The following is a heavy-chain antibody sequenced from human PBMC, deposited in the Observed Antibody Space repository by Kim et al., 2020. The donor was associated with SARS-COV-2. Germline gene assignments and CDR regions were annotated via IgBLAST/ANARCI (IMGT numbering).Heavy chain of an antibody. CDR2: IYYSGST. CDR1: GGSVSSGSYY. Sequence: SETLSLTCTVSGGSVSSGSYYWSWIRQPPGKGLEWIGYIYYSGSTNYNPSLKSRVTISVDTSKNQFSLKLSSVTAADTAVYYCARDRSGYYFGVVPRGRWFDPWGQGTLVTVSS. CDR3: ARDRSGYYFGVVPRGRWFDP. D-gene: IGHD3-3*01. J-gene: IGHJ5*02. V-gene: IGHV4-61*01.